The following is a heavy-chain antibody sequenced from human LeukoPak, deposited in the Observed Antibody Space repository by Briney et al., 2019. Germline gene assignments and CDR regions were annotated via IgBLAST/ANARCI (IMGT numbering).Heavy chain of an antibody. CDR2: IIPIFGTA. CDR3: ARDGQQQIDYYMDV. CDR1: GGTFSSYA. J-gene: IGHJ6*03. V-gene: IGHV1-69*05. D-gene: IGHD6-13*01. Sequence: ASVKVSCKASGGTFSSYAISWVRQAPGQGLEWMGGIIPIFGTANYAQKFQGRVTITTGESTSTAYMELSSLRSEDTAVYYCARDGQQQIDYYMDVWGKGTTVTVSS.